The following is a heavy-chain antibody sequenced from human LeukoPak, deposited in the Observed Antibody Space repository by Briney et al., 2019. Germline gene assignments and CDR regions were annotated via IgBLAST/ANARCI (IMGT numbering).Heavy chain of an antibody. V-gene: IGHV3-30*18. J-gene: IGHJ4*02. Sequence: QPGRSLRLPCAASGFTFSSYGMHWVRQAPGKGLEWVAVISYDGSNKYYADSVKGRFTISRDNSKNTLYLQMNSLRAEDTAVYYCAKDVSFDYWGQGTLVTVSS. CDR3: AKDVSFDY. CDR2: ISYDGSNK. CDR1: GFTFSSYG. D-gene: IGHD5/OR15-5a*01.